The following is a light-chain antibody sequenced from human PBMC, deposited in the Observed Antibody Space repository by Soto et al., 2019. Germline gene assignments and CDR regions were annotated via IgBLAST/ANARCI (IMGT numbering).Light chain of an antibody. CDR3: QARDRSTLV. CDR1: KLGDKY. J-gene: IGLJ2*01. V-gene: IGLV3-1*01. Sequence: SYELTQPPSVSVSPGQTASISCSGDKLGDKYACWYQQRPGQSPVLVIYHHNKRPSGIPERFSGSNSGNTATLTISGTQAMDEADYFCQARDRSTLVFGGGTKLTVL. CDR2: HHN.